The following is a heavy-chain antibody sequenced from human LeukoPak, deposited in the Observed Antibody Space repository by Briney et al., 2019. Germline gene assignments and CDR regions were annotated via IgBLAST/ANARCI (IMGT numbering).Heavy chain of an antibody. CDR1: GFTFSNAW. J-gene: IGHJ4*02. D-gene: IGHD4-23*01. Sequence: PGGSLRLSCAASGFTFSNAWMSWVRQAPGKGLEWVSYISSSSSTIYYADSVKGRFTISRDNAKNSLYLQMNSLRDEDTAVYYCAVRWPLTNWGQGTLVTVSS. V-gene: IGHV3-48*02. CDR3: AVRWPLTN. CDR2: ISSSSSTI.